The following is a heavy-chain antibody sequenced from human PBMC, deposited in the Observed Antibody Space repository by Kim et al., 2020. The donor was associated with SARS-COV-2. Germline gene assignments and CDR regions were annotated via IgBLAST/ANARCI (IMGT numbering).Heavy chain of an antibody. CDR3: ARGRGYGATVDY. CDR2: IIPIFGTA. J-gene: IGHJ4*02. V-gene: IGHV1-69*13. D-gene: IGHD1-26*01. CDR1: GGTFSSYA. Sequence: SVKVSCKASGGTFSSYAISWVRQAPGQGLDWMGGIIPIFGTANYAQKFQGRVTITADESTSTAYMELSSLRSEDTAVYYCARGRGYGATVDYWGQGTLVTVSS.